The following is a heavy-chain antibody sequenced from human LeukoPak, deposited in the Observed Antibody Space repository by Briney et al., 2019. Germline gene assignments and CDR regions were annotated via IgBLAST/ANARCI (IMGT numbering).Heavy chain of an antibody. D-gene: IGHD2-2*01. Sequence: SVKVSCKASGGTFSSYAISWVRQAPGQGLEWMGRIIPIFGIANYAQKFQGRVTITADKSTSTAYMELSNLRSEDTAVYYCATHRYCSSTSCQGLGDYYYGMDVWGQGTTVTVSS. V-gene: IGHV1-69*04. CDR2: IIPIFGIA. CDR1: GGTFSSYA. J-gene: IGHJ6*02. CDR3: ATHRYCSSTSCQGLGDYYYGMDV.